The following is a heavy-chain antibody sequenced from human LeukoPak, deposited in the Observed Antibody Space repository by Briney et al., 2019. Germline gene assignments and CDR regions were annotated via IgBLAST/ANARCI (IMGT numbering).Heavy chain of an antibody. V-gene: IGHV3-7*01. CDR2: IKQDGSEK. CDR1: GFTFSSYW. CDR3: ALTPDYYGSGSFDY. J-gene: IGHJ4*02. Sequence: GGSLRLSCAASGFTFSSYWMSWVRQAPGKGLEWVADIKQDGSEKYYVDSVKGRFTISRDNAKNSLYLQMNNLRAEDTAVYYCALTPDYYGSGSFDYWGQGALVTVSS. D-gene: IGHD3-10*01.